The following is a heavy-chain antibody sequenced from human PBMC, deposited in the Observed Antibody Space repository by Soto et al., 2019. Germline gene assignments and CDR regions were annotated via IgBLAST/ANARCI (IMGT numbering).Heavy chain of an antibody. CDR3: ARRWGYSFDY. CDR1: GGSISSYY. J-gene: IGHJ4*02. D-gene: IGHD7-27*01. V-gene: IGHV4-39*01. CDR2: IYYSGST. Sequence: QLQLQESGPGLVKPSETLSLTCTVSGGSISSYYWGWIRRPPGKVLGWIGSIYYSGSTYYNPSLNRRVTISVDTSKNQFSLKLSSVTAADTAVYYCARRWGYSFDYWGQGTLVTVSS.